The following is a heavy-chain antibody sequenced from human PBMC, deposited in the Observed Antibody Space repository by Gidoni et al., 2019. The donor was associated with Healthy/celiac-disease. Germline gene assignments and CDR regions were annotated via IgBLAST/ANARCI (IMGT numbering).Heavy chain of an antibody. Sequence: EVQLVESGGGLVQPGGSLRLSCAACGFPLSSYEMNWVRQAPGKGLEWVSYISSSGSTIYYADSVKGRFTISRDNAKNSLYLQMNSLRTEDTAVYYCVRDGVRGVIADFDYWGQGTLVTVSS. CDR2: ISSSGSTI. D-gene: IGHD3-10*01. CDR1: GFPLSSYE. CDR3: VRDGVRGVIADFDY. V-gene: IGHV3-48*03. J-gene: IGHJ4*02.